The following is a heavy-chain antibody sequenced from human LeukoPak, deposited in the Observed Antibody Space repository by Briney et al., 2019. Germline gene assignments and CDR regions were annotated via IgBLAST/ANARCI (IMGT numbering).Heavy chain of an antibody. D-gene: IGHD6-13*01. Sequence: PGGSLRLSCTASGFTFGDYAMSWFRQAPGKGLEWVGFIRSKAYGGTTEYAASVKGRFTISRDDSKSIAYLQMNSLKTEDTAVYYCTRGRSPRIAAAGTALYWGQGTLVTVSS. V-gene: IGHV3-49*03. CDR2: IRSKAYGGTT. CDR3: TRGRSPRIAAAGTALY. J-gene: IGHJ4*02. CDR1: GFTFGDYA.